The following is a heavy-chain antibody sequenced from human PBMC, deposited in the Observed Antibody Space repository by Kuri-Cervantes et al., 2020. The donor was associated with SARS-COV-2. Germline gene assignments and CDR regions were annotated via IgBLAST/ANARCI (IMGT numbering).Heavy chain of an antibody. J-gene: IGHJ4*02. V-gene: IGHV3-30*02. D-gene: IGHD1-26*01. Sequence: GESLKISCAASGFTFSSYGMHWVRQAPGKGLEWVAFIRYDGSNKYYADSVKCRFTISRDNSKNTLYLQMNSLRAEDTAVYYCAKDPRGSFAFDYWGQGTLVTVSS. CDR2: IRYDGSNK. CDR3: AKDPRGSFAFDY. CDR1: GFTFSSYG.